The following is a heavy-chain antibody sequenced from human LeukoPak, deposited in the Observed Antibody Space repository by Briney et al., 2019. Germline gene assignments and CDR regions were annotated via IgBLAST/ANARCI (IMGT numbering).Heavy chain of an antibody. D-gene: IGHD6-13*01. CDR3: AKTGIATTGTSNFFDY. Sequence: PGESLKISCKGSGYSFTSYWITWVRQMPGKGLEWMGIIYPGDSDTRYSPSFQGQVTISVDKSISTAYLQWTSLKASDTAMYYCAKTGIATTGTSNFFDYWGQGTLITVSS. V-gene: IGHV5-51*01. J-gene: IGHJ4*02. CDR1: GYSFTSYW. CDR2: IYPGDSDT.